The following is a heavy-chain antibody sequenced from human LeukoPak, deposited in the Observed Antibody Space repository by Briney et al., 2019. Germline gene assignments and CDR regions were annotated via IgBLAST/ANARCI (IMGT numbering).Heavy chain of an antibody. D-gene: IGHD3-16*01. Sequence: GGSLRLSCAASKFTFGAYSMNWVRQAPGKGLEWLSSISHSGTPTYYADSVRGRFTIYRDNTKNSLYLQMNSLRVEDTAVYYCAKDEVGGAFNYWGQGILVTVSS. CDR2: ISHSGTPT. V-gene: IGHV3-21*01. CDR1: KFTFGAYS. CDR3: AKDEVGGAFNY. J-gene: IGHJ4*02.